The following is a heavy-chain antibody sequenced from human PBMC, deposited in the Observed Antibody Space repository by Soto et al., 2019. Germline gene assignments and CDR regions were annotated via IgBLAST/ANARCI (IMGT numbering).Heavy chain of an antibody. CDR3: AKDSPTPTVTTHPPDY. V-gene: IGHV3-23*01. CDR2: ISGSGGST. Sequence: GGSLRLSXAASGFTFSSYAMSWVRQAPGKGLEWVSAISGSGGSTYYADSVKGRFTISRDNSKNTLYLQMNSLRAEDTAVYYCAKDSPTPTVTTHPPDYWGQGTLVTVSS. J-gene: IGHJ4*02. CDR1: GFTFSSYA. D-gene: IGHD4-4*01.